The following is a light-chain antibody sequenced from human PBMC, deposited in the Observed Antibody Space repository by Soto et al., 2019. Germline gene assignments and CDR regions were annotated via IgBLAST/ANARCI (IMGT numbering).Light chain of an antibody. CDR1: QSVTTY. CDR3: QQRSTWPPIT. Sequence: EIVLTQSPATLSLSPGERATLSFMSSQSVTTYLAWYQQKPGQGPRLLIYDASNRATGIPARFSGSGSGTAFTLTISSLQPADFAVYYCQQRSTWPPITFGQGTRLEIK. J-gene: IGKJ5*01. V-gene: IGKV3-11*01. CDR2: DAS.